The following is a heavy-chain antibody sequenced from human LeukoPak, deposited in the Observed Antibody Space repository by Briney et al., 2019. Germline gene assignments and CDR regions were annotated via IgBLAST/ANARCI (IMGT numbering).Heavy chain of an antibody. V-gene: IGHV4-34*01. CDR1: GGSFSGYY. D-gene: IGHD3-9*01. J-gene: IGHJ6*03. Sequence: SETLSLTCAVYGGSFSGYYWSWIRQPPGKGLEWIGEINHSGSTNHNPSLKSRVTISVDTSKNQFSLKLSSVTAADTAVYYCARVSYYDILTGYPKPYYYYYYMDVWGKGTTVTVSS. CDR2: INHSGST. CDR3: ARVSYYDILTGYPKPYYYYYYMDV.